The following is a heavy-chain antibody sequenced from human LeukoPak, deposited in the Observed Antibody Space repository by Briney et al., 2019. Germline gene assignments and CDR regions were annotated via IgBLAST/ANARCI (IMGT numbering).Heavy chain of an antibody. J-gene: IGHJ4*02. D-gene: IGHD2-2*01. Sequence: GGSLRLSCAASGFTFSDYYMSWIRQAPGKGLEWVSYISSSGSIIYYADSVKGRFTISRDNAKNSLYLQMNSLRAEDTAVYYCARDEGYCSSTSCYQGYYFDYWGQGTLVTVSS. V-gene: IGHV3-11*04. CDR3: ARDEGYCSSTSCYQGYYFDY. CDR2: ISSSGSII. CDR1: GFTFSDYY.